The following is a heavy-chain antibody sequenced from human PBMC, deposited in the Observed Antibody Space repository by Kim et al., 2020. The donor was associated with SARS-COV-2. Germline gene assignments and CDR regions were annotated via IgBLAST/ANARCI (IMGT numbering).Heavy chain of an antibody. Sequence: GGSLRLSCAASGFIFSNFGLNWVRQAPGKGLEWISYISSSGNDIYYADSVRGRTSIARDAANNLLHLQKSSMSGDATAFYYCASDGGGDGWEPYYYGL. CDR1: GFIFSNFG. D-gene: IGHD1-26*01. J-gene: IGHJ6*01. V-gene: IGHV3-21*05. CDR2: ISSSGNDI. CDR3: ASDGGGDGWEPYYYGL.